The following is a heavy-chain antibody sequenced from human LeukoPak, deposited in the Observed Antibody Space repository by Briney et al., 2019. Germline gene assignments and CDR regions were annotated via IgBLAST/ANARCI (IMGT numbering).Heavy chain of an antibody. J-gene: IGHJ3*02. CDR3: ATGYYDILTGYSNDYAFDI. Sequence: SQTLSLTCTVSGGSISSGSYYWSWIRQPAGKGLEWIGRIYTSGSTNYNPSLKSRVTISVDTSKNHFSLKLSSVTAADTAVYYCATGYYDILTGYSNDYAFDIWGQGTMVTVSS. CDR2: IYTSGST. V-gene: IGHV4-61*02. D-gene: IGHD3-9*01. CDR1: GGSISSGSYY.